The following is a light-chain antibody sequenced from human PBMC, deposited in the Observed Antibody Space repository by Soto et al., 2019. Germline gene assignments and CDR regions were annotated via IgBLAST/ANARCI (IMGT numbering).Light chain of an antibody. Sequence: EILLTQSPSTLSLSPGKGVTLSCRASQSVTVNSLSWYQQKPGQATRLLISAASSRAAAVPDRCTGSGSGTVFAFTISRLCPEYFVFYYYQQYGDSPLTSGPGTKVDIK. V-gene: IGKV3-20*01. CDR2: AAS. CDR3: QQYGDSPLT. J-gene: IGKJ3*01. CDR1: QSVTVNS.